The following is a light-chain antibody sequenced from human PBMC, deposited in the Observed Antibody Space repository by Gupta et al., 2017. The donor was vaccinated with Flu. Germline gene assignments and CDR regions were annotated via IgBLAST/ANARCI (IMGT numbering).Light chain of an antibody. J-gene: IGLJ3*02. CDR1: ALAKQY. V-gene: IGLV3-25*02. CDR2: KDT. CDR3: KPVDSTGTYVV. Sequence: SYELTQPPSVSVSPGQTARITCSGDALAKQYAFWYQQKPGQAPVLVILKDTERPSGIPERFSGSSSGTTVTLTTSGVQAEDEADYYCKPVDSTGTYVVFGGGTKVTVL.